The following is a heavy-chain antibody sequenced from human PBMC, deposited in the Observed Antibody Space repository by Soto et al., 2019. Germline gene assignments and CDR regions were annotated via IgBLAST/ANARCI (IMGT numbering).Heavy chain of an antibody. CDR1: GFTFSSYA. J-gene: IGHJ4*02. Sequence: EVQLLESGGGLVQPGGSLRLSCAASGFTFSSYAMSWVRQAPGKGLEWVSAISGSGGSTYYADSVKGRFTISRDNSKNTLYLQMNSLRAEDTAVYYCAKLHRTVTSSQIYLDYWGQGTLVTVSS. CDR3: AKLHRTVTSSQIYLDY. V-gene: IGHV3-23*01. D-gene: IGHD4-17*01. CDR2: ISGSGGST.